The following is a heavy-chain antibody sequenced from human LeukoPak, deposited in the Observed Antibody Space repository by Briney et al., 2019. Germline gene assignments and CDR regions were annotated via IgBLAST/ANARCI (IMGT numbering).Heavy chain of an antibody. CDR3: AKDRGSLIRGVTGIEY. V-gene: IGHV3-9*01. D-gene: IGHD3-10*01. CDR2: INWNSGTI. Sequence: GGSLRLSCAASGFTFDDYAMHWVRHAPGKGLEWVSSINWNSGTIDYADSVKGRFTISRDNAKNSLYLQMNSLRAEDTALYYCAKDRGSLIRGVTGIEYWGQGTQVTVSS. J-gene: IGHJ4*02. CDR1: GFTFDDYA.